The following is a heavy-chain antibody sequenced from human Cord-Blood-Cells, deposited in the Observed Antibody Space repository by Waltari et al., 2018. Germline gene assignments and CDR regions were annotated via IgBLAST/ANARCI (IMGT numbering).Heavy chain of an antibody. D-gene: IGHD6-19*01. V-gene: IGHV3-7*01. CDR3: AREGIAVALDY. J-gene: IGHJ4*02. CDR2: IKQDGSEK. Sequence: EVQLVESGGGLVQPGGSLRLSCAAPGLTCAGYGVSWVRQAPGKGLEWVANIKQDGSEKYYVDSVKGRFTISRDNAKNSLYLQMNSLRAEDTAVYYCAREGIAVALDYWGQGTLVTVSS. CDR1: GLTCAGYG.